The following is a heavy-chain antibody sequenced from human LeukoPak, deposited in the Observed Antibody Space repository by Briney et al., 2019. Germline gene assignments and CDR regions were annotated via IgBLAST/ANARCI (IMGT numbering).Heavy chain of an antibody. V-gene: IGHV4-59*08. D-gene: IGHD1-1*01. CDR2: IYYSGGT. J-gene: IGHJ3*02. Sequence: ASETLSLTCTASGGSMSPFYWSWIRQSPGKGLEWIGSIYYSGGTNYNPSLKSRVTISVDTSKNQFSLELSSVTAADTAVYYCAVNSTKHTFDIRGQGTMVTVSS. CDR3: AVNSTKHTFDI. CDR1: GGSMSPFY.